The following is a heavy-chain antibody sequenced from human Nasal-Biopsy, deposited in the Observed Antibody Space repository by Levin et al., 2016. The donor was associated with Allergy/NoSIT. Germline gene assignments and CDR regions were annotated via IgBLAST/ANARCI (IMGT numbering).Heavy chain of an antibody. Sequence: GGSLRLSCAASGFTFGTYTMDWVRQAPGKGLEWVSSIDNDGGNTYYTDSAKGRITISRDNPRNTLYLQMNSLRVEDTAVYYCAKRGVLYYHGMDVRGQGTTVTVSS. CDR1: GFTFGTYT. V-gene: IGHV3-23*01. J-gene: IGHJ6*02. D-gene: IGHD3-10*01. CDR3: AKRGVLYYHGMDV. CDR2: IDNDGGNT.